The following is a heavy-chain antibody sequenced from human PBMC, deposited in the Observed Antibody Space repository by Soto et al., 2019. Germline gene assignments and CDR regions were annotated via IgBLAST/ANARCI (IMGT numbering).Heavy chain of an antibody. CDR2: IYPGDSDT. CDR1: GYSFTSYW. J-gene: IGHJ6*02. V-gene: IGHV5-51*01. Sequence: GESMKFSCKGAGYSFTSYWIGWVRQLPGKGLEGMGIIYPGDSDTRYSPSFQGQVTISADKSISTAYLQWSSLKASDTAMYYCASPATGYCSSTSCPRRGYYYYGMDVWGQGTTVTVS. CDR3: ASPATGYCSSTSCPRRGYYYYGMDV. D-gene: IGHD2-2*01.